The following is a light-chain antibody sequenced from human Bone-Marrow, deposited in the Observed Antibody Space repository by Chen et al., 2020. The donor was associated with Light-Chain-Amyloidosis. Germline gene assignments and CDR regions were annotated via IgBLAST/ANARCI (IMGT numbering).Light chain of an antibody. J-gene: IGLJ1*01. CDR1: SSDVGGDNH. Sequence: QSALTHPAPGPGSPGQPFTIPCMGTSSDVGGDNHVSWYQQHPDKAPKLMIYEVTNRPSWVPDRFSGSKSDNTASLTISGLQTEDEADYFCSSYTITNTLVFGSGTRVTV. CDR2: EVT. CDR3: SSYTITNTLV. V-gene: IGLV2-14*01.